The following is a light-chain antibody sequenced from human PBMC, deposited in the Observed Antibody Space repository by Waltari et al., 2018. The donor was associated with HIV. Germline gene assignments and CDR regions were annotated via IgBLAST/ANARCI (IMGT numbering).Light chain of an antibody. V-gene: IGLV3-25*03. CDR1: GLATHY. J-gene: IGLJ2*01. Sequence: SYELTQPPSVSVSPGETAGITCSGDGLATHYTFWYQQRPGQAPVMVTFKDTQRYSGIPERFSGSSSGTTVTLTISGVQSEDEADYYCQSVDSTGTQVLFGGGTKLSVL. CDR2: KDT. CDR3: QSVDSTGTQVL.